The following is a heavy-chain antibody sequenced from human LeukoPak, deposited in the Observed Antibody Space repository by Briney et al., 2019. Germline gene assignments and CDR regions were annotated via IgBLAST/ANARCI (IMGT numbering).Heavy chain of an antibody. V-gene: IGHV3-30*18. Sequence: GRSLRLSCAASRFTFSSYGMHWVCQAPGKGLEWVAVISYDGSNKYYADSVKGRFTISRDNSKNTLYLQMNSLRAEDTAVYYCAKDFGGYCSGGSCYDGFDYWGQGSLVTVSS. CDR2: ISYDGSNK. J-gene: IGHJ4*02. CDR3: AKDFGGYCSGGSCYDGFDY. CDR1: RFTFSSYG. D-gene: IGHD2-15*01.